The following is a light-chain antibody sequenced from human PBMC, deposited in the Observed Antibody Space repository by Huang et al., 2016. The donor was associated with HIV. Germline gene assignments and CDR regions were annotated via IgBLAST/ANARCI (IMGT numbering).Light chain of an antibody. V-gene: IGKV4-1*01. CDR3: QQYFTTPQT. J-gene: IGKJ2*01. CDR2: GAS. CDR1: RNLYYTPTNKNY. Sequence: VMIQFPASLAVSLGEGATINCKSSRNLYYTPTNKNYLAWSQQKPGQPPKVLVYGASTRESGFPDRFSGGGSGTDFTLTSRSLQAEDVAVYYCQQYFTTPQTFGQGTRVEIK.